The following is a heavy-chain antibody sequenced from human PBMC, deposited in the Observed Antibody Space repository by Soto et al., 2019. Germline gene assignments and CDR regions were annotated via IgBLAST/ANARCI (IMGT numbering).Heavy chain of an antibody. CDR1: EYAFTAYY. CDR3: ARRSDFYSMDV. V-gene: IGHV1-2*02. J-gene: IGHJ6*02. CDR2: INPNTGDT. Sequence: ASVKVSCKASEYAFTAYYLHWVRQAPGQGLEWMGYINPNTGDTDYSQKFQGRVTMTRDTSISTTYMELSRLRSDDTAVYYCARRSDFYSMDVWGQGTTVTVSS.